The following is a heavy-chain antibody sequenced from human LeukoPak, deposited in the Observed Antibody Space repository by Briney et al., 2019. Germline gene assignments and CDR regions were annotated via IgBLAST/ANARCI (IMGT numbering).Heavy chain of an antibody. D-gene: IGHD2-15*01. Sequence: GGSLRLSCAASGFTFSSYAMSWVRQAPGKGLEWVSAISGSGGSTYYADSVRGRFTISRDNSKNTLYLQMNSLRAEDTAVYYCAKGGGYCSGGSCYSPPYWGQGTLVTVSS. CDR2: ISGSGGST. CDR1: GFTFSSYA. J-gene: IGHJ4*02. CDR3: AKGGGYCSGGSCYSPPY. V-gene: IGHV3-23*01.